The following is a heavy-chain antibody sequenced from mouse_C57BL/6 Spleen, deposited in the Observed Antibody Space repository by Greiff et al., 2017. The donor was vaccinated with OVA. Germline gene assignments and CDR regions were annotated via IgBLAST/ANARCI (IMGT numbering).Heavy chain of an antibody. V-gene: IGHV1-80*01. D-gene: IGHD1-1*01. Sequence: QVQLQQSGAELVKPGASVKISCKASGYAFSSYWMNWVKQRPGKGLEWIGQIYPGDGDTNYNGKFKGKATLTADKSSSTAYMQLSSLTSEDSAVYVCARGDYYSSSSHFDYWGQGTTLTVSS. CDR3: ARGDYYSSSSHFDY. CDR1: GYAFSSYW. J-gene: IGHJ2*01. CDR2: IYPGDGDT.